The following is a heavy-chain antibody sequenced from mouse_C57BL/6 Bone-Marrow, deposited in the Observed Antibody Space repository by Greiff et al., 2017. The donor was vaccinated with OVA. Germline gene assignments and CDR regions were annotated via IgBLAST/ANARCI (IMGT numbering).Heavy chain of an antibody. CDR1: GYTFTSYW. CDR2: IDPSDSYT. J-gene: IGHJ2*01. CDR3: VLPYYCDY. Sequence: QVQLQQPGAELVMPGASVKLSCKASGYTFTSYWMHWVKQRPGQGLEWIGEIDPSDSYTNYNQKFKGKSTLTVDKSSSTAYMQLSSLTSEDSAVYYCVLPYYCDYWGQGTTLTVSS. V-gene: IGHV1-69*01.